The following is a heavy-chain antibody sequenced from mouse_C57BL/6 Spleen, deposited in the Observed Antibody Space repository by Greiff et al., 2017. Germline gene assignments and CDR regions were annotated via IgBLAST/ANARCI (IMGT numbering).Heavy chain of an antibody. V-gene: IGHV14-2*01. CDR1: GFNIKDYY. D-gene: IGHD1-1*01. J-gene: IGHJ2*01. Sequence: VQLQQSGAELVKPGASVKLSCTASGFNIKDYYMHWVKQRPEQGLEWIGRIDPEDGETKYAPKFKGKATITADTSSNTAYLQLSSLTSEDTAVYYCARLSPHYYGSSRDYFDYWGQGTTLTVSS. CDR3: ARLSPHYYGSSRDYFDY. CDR2: IDPEDGET.